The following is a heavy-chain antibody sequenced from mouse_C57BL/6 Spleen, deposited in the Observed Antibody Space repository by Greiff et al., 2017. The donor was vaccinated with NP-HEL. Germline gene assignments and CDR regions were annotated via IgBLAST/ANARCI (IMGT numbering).Heavy chain of an antibody. Sequence: QVQLKQSGAELVRPGASVTLSCKASGYTFTDYEMHWVKQTPVHGLEWIGAIDPETGGTAYNQKFKGKAILTADKSSSTAYMELRSLTSEDSAVYYCTRRLGHEGDYWGQGTTLTVSS. V-gene: IGHV1-15*01. J-gene: IGHJ2*01. D-gene: IGHD4-1*01. CDR3: TRRLGHEGDY. CDR2: IDPETGGT. CDR1: GYTFTDYE.